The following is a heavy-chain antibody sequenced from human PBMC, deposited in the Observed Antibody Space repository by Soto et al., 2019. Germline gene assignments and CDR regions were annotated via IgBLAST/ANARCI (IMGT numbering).Heavy chain of an antibody. V-gene: IGHV3-7*04. J-gene: IGHJ5*02. CDR3: ARVPIFWSGYFDRLWFDP. Sequence: GGSLRLSCAASGFTFSSYWMSWVRQAPGKGLEWVANIKQDGSEKYYVDSVKGRFTISRDNAKNSLYLQMNSLRAEDTAVYYCARVPIFWSGYFDRLWFDPWGQGTLVTVSS. D-gene: IGHD3-3*01. CDR1: GFTFSSYW. CDR2: IKQDGSEK.